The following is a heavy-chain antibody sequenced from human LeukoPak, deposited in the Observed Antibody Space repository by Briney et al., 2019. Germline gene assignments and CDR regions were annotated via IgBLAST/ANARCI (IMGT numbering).Heavy chain of an antibody. V-gene: IGHV1-2*02. CDR3: ASPLGELSPFFPFDY. Sequence: ASVKVSYKASGYTFTGYYMHWVRQAPGQGLEWMGWINPNSGGTNYAQKFQGRVTMTRDTSISTAYMELSRLRSDDTAVYYCASPLGELSPFFPFDYWGQGTLVTVSS. CDR1: GYTFTGYY. D-gene: IGHD3-16*02. J-gene: IGHJ4*02. CDR2: INPNSGGT.